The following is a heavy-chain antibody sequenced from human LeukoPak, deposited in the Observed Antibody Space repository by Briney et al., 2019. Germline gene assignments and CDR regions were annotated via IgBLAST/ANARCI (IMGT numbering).Heavy chain of an antibody. CDR2: IYYSGST. J-gene: IGHJ4*02. CDR1: GDSISSGAYS. D-gene: IGHD4-23*01. Sequence: SQTLSLTCVVSGDSISSGAYSWSWIRQPPGKGLEWIGYIYYSGSTNYNPSLKSRVTISVDTSKNQFSLKLSSVTAADTAVYYCARRREENGGTFDYWGQGTLVTVSS. V-gene: IGHV4-61*08. CDR3: ARRREENGGTFDY.